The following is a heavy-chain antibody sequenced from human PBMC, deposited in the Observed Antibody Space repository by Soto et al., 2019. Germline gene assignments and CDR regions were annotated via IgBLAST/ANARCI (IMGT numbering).Heavy chain of an antibody. Sequence: EVQLLESGGGLVQPGGSLRLSCAASGFTFSSYAMSWVRQAPGKGLEWVSAINGGGSTYYADSVKGRFTISRDNSKNTLYLQMNSLRAEDTAVYYCAKGELTTVTTWVDYWGQGTLVTVSS. D-gene: IGHD4-17*01. CDR1: GFTFSSYA. CDR2: INGGGST. CDR3: AKGELTTVTTWVDY. V-gene: IGHV3-23*01. J-gene: IGHJ4*02.